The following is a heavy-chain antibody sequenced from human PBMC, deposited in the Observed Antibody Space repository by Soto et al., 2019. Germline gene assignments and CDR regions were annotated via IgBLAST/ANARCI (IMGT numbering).Heavy chain of an antibody. CDR3: AQKGFQTSYHYTEIFDH. J-gene: IGHJ4*02. Sequence: QITLKEPGPILVKPTETLTLTCTFSGFSLNTPGVGVGWIRQPPGKALEWLALLYWDDDRPYSPSLENRLSITKDNSKVRVVLTMPHAETVDTGTYYCAQKGFQTSYHYTEIFDHWGQGTLVNVSP. D-gene: IGHD3-16*02. CDR2: LYWDDDR. V-gene: IGHV2-5*02. CDR1: GFSLNTPGVG.